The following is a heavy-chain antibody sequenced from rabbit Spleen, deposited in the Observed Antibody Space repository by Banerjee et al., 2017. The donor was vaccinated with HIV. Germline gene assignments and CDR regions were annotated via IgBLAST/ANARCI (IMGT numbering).Heavy chain of an antibody. J-gene: IGHJ4*01. CDR3: ARDENSGGWGGDFGL. D-gene: IGHD4-1*01. CDR1: GIDFTNYY. Sequence: QLTETGGGLVQPGGSLTLSCKASGIDFTNYYITWVRQAPGKGLEWIGIIYAARGTTDYASWVNGRFTISSDNAQSTVDLKMTSLTAADTATYFCARDENSGGWGGDFGLWGQGTLVTVS. CDR2: IYAARGTT. V-gene: IGHV1S7*01.